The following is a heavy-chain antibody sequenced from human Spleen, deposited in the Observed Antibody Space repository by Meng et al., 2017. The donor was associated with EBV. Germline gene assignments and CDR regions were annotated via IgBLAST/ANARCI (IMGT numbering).Heavy chain of an antibody. CDR2: VHYTGST. V-gene: IGHV4-39*01. Sequence: HLALVEHDPRRLNPSATLALPGPAACDAISSFCFWGWLAQPPWRGLEWIGSVHYTGSTYYSPSLKSRVTVSVDTSKNQFSLRLTSVTAADTAVYYCARPYPSWQSPRLDPFGAWGQGTLVTVSS. CDR1: CDAISSFCF. CDR3: ARPYPSWQSPRLDPFGA. D-gene: IGHD6-19*01. J-gene: IGHJ5*02.